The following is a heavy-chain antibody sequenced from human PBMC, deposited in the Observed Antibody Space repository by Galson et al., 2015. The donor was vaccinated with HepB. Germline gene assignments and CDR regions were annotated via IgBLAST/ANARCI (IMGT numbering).Heavy chain of an antibody. CDR3: ATEYDSSGLDAFDI. CDR2: VDPEDGET. CDR1: GYTFTDYY. Sequence: VKVSCKVSGYTFTDYYMHWVQQAPGKGLEWMGLVDPEDGETIYTEKFQGRVTITADTSTDTAYMELSSLRSEDTAVYYCATEYDSSGLDAFDIWGQGTMVTVSS. J-gene: IGHJ3*02. D-gene: IGHD3-22*01. V-gene: IGHV1-69-2*01.